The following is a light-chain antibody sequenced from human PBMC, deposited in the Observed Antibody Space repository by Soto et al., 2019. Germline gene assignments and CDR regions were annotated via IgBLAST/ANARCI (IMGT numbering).Light chain of an antibody. CDR1: QDIKNY. J-gene: IGKJ4*01. Sequence: DIQMTQSLSSLSASVGDRVTITCQASQDIKNYLNWYQQKSGKAPKLLIYDASDLETGVPSRFSGSGSGTDITFTINSLQPEDIATYYCQQYDSLPLTFGGGTKVDIK. CDR2: DAS. V-gene: IGKV1-33*01. CDR3: QQYDSLPLT.